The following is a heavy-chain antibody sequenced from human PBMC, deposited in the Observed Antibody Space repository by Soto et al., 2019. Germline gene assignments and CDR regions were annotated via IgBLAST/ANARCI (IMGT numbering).Heavy chain of an antibody. V-gene: IGHV4-31*03. CDR1: GGSISSGGYY. CDR2: IYYSGST. Sequence: SETLSLTCTVSGGSISSGGYYWSWIRQHPGKGLEWIEYIYYSGSTYYNPSLKSRVTISVDTSKNQFSLKLSSVTAADTAVYYCARGGSGSPDAFDIWGQGTMVTVSS. D-gene: IGHD3-22*01. CDR3: ARGGSGSPDAFDI. J-gene: IGHJ3*02.